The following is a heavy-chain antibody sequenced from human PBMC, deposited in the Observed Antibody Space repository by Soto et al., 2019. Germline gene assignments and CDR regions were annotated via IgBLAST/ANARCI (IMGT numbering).Heavy chain of an antibody. D-gene: IGHD3-10*01. J-gene: IGHJ4*02. Sequence: QVQLVESGGGVVQPGGSLRISCAASGFSSFGIHWVRQAPGKGLEWVAVISSDGSEKDYADSVEGRFTISRDTLKNTLYLQMNSLRAEDTAVYYCATDAYYGSSGFYYYFDHWGQGTLVTVSS. CDR2: ISSDGSEK. V-gene: IGHV3-30*03. CDR3: ATDAYYGSSGFYYYFDH. CDR1: GFSSFG.